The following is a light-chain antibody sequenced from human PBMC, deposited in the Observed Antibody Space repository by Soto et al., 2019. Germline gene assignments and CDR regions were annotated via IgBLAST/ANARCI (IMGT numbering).Light chain of an antibody. CDR1: NSDIGGYKY. CDR2: QVS. V-gene: IGLV2-14*01. Sequence: QSVLTQPASVSGSPGQSISISCTGTNSDIGGYKYVSWYQHHPGKAPKLMIYQVSDRPSGISNRFSGSKSGNTASLTISGLQAEDEADYYCSSYTSSSTLLFGGGTKLTVL. J-gene: IGLJ3*02. CDR3: SSYTSSSTLL.